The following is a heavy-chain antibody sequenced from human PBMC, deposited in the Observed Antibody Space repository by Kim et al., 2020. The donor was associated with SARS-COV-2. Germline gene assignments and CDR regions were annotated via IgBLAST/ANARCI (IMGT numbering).Heavy chain of an antibody. J-gene: IGHJ4*02. CDR1: GYTFTGYY. D-gene: IGHD5-18*01. CDR2: INPNSGGT. Sequence: ASVKVSCKASGYTFTGYYMHWVRQAPGQGLEWMGRINPNSGGTNYAQKFQGRVTMTRDTSISTAYMELSRLRSDDTAVYYCARLGGGYSYGFENIDYWGQGTLVTVSS. V-gene: IGHV1-2*06. CDR3: ARLGGGYSYGFENIDY.